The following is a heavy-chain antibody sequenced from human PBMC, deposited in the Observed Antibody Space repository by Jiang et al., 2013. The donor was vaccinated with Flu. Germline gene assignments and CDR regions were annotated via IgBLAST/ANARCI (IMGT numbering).Heavy chain of an antibody. D-gene: IGHD3-10*01. CDR2: IHHSGST. V-gene: IGHV4-4*02. CDR1: SISSDNW. J-gene: IGHJ4*02. Sequence: SISSDNWWSWVRQPPGKGLEWIGEIHHSGSTNYNPSLKSRLTISVDTSKNEFSLNLNSVTAADTAVYYCATLKHYGSGSWDYWGQGTLVTVSS. CDR3: ATLKHYGSGSWDY.